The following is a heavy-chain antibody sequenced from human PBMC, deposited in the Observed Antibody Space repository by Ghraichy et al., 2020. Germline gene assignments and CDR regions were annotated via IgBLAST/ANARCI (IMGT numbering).Heavy chain of an antibody. V-gene: IGHV4-34*01. CDR1: GGSLSLSS. CDR3: ASGSDLDV. CDR2: FKLVGRANYNLQGRP. J-gene: IGHJ3*01. Sequence: SETLSLTCGISGGSLSLSSWIWIRQPPGKGLEWIGDFKLVGRANYNLQGRPNYNPSLKNRVSISAVWSKNQLSLTVDFVTAADTAVYYCASGSDLDVWGQGTTVTVSP.